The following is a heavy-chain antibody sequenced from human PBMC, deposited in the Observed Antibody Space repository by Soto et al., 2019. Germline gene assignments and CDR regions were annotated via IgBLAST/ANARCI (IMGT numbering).Heavy chain of an antibody. Sequence: SETLSLTCTVSGGSINYYYWSWIRQSPGRGLEWIGYIYSRGSTNYSPYLKNRPTISVETSKNQFSLKLTSVTAADTAVYFCARTPERSWPTYFDPWGQGILVTVSS. V-gene: IGHV4-59*01. D-gene: IGHD6-13*01. CDR1: GGSINYYY. CDR2: IYSRGST. CDR3: ARTPERSWPTYFDP. J-gene: IGHJ5*02.